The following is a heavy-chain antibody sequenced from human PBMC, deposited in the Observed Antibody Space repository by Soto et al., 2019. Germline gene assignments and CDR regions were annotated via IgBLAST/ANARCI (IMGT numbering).Heavy chain of an antibody. CDR3: ARGGSGCSGGSCYNYTY. Sequence: SVKVSCKASGGTFSSYAISWVRQAPGQGLEWMGGIIPIFGTANYAQKFQARVTITTDESTSTAYMELSSLRSEDTAGYYGARGGSGCSGGSCYNYTYWGQGTLVTVSS. V-gene: IGHV1-69*05. CDR1: GGTFSSYA. J-gene: IGHJ4*02. CDR2: IIPIFGTA. D-gene: IGHD2-15*01.